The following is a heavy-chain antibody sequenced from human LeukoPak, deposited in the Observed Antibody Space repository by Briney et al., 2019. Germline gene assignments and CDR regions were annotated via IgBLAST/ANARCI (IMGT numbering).Heavy chain of an antibody. CDR3: AAAGVVPNAQLEY. CDR2: ISYDGIDG. D-gene: IGHD2-2*01. V-gene: IGHV3-33*03. Sequence: PGGSLRLSCAASGFTFNTNAMHWVRQAPGRGLEWVAVISYDGIDGYYADSVKGRFTVSRDNSKNMAYLQLNSLRADDTAVYYCAAAGVVPNAQLEYWGQGTLVTVSS. CDR1: GFTFNTNA. J-gene: IGHJ4*02.